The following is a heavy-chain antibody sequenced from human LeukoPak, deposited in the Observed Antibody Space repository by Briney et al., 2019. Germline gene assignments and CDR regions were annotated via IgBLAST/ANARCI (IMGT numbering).Heavy chain of an antibody. CDR3: ARDRYCSSTSCYGGWFDP. D-gene: IGHD2-2*01. V-gene: IGHV4-59*01. CDR1: GVSISSYY. J-gene: IGHJ5*02. Sequence: PSETLSLTCTVSGVSISSYYWSWIRQPPGKGLDWIGYIYYSGITNYNPSLKSRVTISVDTSKNQFSLKLSSVTAADTAGYYCARDRYCSSTSCYGGWFDPWGQGTLVTVSS. CDR2: IYYSGIT.